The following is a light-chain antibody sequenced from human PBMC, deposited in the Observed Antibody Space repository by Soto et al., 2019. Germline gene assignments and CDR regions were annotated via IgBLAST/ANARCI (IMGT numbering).Light chain of an antibody. J-gene: IGLJ1*01. CDR2: DVS. V-gene: IGLV2-11*01. CDR1: SSDVGNYNF. Sequence: QSVLTQPRSVSGSPGQSVTISCTGTSSDVGNYNFVSWYQQHPGKAPKLMIYDVSERPSGVPDRFSASKSGNTASLTISGLQADDEADYYCCSYACGYTYFFGTGTKVTVL. CDR3: CSYACGYTYF.